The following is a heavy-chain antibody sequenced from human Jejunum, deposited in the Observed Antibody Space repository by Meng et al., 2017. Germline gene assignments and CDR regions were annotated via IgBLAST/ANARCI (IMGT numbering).Heavy chain of an antibody. CDR3: TRASVWYSGGY. D-gene: IGHD1-26*01. J-gene: IGHJ4*02. CDR2: FHHSGTT. Sequence: SETLSLTCTVSGSSINTNYYWGWIRQPPGKGLEWIGNFHHSGTTNYNPSLKSRVTISVDTSKNQFSLKLNSVSAADTAVYYCTRASVWYSGGYWGQGTLVTVSS. V-gene: IGHV4-38-2*02. CDR1: GSSINTNYY.